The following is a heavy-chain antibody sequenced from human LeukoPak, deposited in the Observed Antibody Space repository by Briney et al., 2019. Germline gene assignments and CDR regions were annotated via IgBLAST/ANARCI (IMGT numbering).Heavy chain of an antibody. CDR3: ARFRPYIAAAGGFDP. Sequence: PGGSLRLSCAASGFTFSSYGMHWVRQAPGKGLEWVAVISYDGSNKYYADSVKGRFTISRDNSKNTLYLQMNSLRAEDTAVYYCARFRPYIAAAGGFDPWGQGTLVTVSS. CDR1: GFTFSSYG. CDR2: ISYDGSNK. D-gene: IGHD6-13*01. J-gene: IGHJ5*02. V-gene: IGHV3-30*03.